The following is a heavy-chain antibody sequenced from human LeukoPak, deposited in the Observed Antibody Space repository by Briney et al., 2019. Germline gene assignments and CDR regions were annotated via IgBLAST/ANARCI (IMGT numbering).Heavy chain of an antibody. D-gene: IGHD6-13*01. J-gene: IGHJ6*03. V-gene: IGHV1-69*06. Sequence: SVKVSCKASGGTFSSYAISWVRQAPGQGLEWMGGIIPMFGTANYAQKFQDRVTITADKSTSTAYMELSSLRSEDTAVYYCARVVGLTGYSSSWYSGYYYYMDAWGRGTTVTVSS. CDR1: GGTFSSYA. CDR2: IIPMFGTA. CDR3: ARVVGLTGYSSSWYSGYYYYMDA.